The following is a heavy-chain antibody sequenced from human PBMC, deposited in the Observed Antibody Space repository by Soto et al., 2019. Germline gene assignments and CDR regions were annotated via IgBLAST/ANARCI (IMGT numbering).Heavy chain of an antibody. CDR2: VYYTGST. CDR1: GGSVNTFY. D-gene: IGHD3-16*01. CDR3: ARDWGRSNYFDY. V-gene: IGHV4-59*02. Sequence: PSETLSLTCTVSGGSVNTFYWSWIRQPPGKGLEWVGHVYYTGSTDYNPSLKRRVTISVDTTKNQVSLKLNSVTTADTAVYFCARDWGRSNYFDYWGQGTLVTVSS. J-gene: IGHJ4*02.